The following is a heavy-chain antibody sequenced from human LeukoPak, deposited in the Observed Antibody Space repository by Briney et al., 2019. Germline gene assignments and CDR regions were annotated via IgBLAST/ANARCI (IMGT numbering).Heavy chain of an antibody. Sequence: GGSLRLSCVGSGFTSIAYALTWVRQAPGKGLEWVSAIGLRSGSTYYADSVKGRFTISRDNSKNTVYLQMNSLRADDTAVYYCAKLGGYYDNSASRYFDYWGQGTLVTVSS. CDR2: IGLRSGST. CDR1: GFTSIAYA. D-gene: IGHD3-22*01. J-gene: IGHJ4*02. CDR3: AKLGGYYDNSASRYFDY. V-gene: IGHV3-23*01.